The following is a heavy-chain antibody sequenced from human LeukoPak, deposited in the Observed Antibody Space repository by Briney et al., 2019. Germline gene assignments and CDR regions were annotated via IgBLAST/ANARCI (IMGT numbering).Heavy chain of an antibody. V-gene: IGHV3-74*03. CDR1: GFTFSTYW. CDR3: ARDLDWILFDY. J-gene: IGHJ4*02. Sequence: GGSLRLSCAASGFTFSTYWMHWVRQAPGKGLAWVSRVRPEGTTTAYADSVKGRFTISRDNAKNTLFLQMNSLSAEDTAVYYCARDLDWILFDYWGQGTLVAVSS. CDR2: VRPEGTTT. D-gene: IGHD3-9*01.